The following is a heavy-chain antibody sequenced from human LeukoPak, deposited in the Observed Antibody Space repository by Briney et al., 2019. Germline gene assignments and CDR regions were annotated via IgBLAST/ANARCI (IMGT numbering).Heavy chain of an antibody. D-gene: IGHD1-26*01. CDR2: INEDGSDK. V-gene: IGHV3-7*05. Sequence: PGGSLRLSCAASGFTFSSSWMTWVRQAPGKGLEWVAHINEDGSDKYYVDSVRGRFSISRDNTKNSLYLQMSSLRAEDTAVYYCATWSNAWEFDYWGQGTLVSVSS. CDR3: ATWSNAWEFDY. CDR1: GFTFSSSW. J-gene: IGHJ4*02.